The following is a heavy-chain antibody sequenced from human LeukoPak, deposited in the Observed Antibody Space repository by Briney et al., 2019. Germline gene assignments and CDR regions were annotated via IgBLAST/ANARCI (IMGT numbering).Heavy chain of an antibody. J-gene: IGHJ3*02. CDR1: GFTFSSYS. V-gene: IGHV3-48*01. Sequence: GGSLRLSCAASGFTFSSYSMNWVRQAPGKGLEWVSYISSSSSTIYYADSVKGRFTISRDNAKNSLYLQMNSLRAEDTAVYYCARGLTDYYYGSSGYWGDFAFDIWGQGTMVTVSS. D-gene: IGHD3-22*01. CDR3: ARGLTDYYYGSSGYWGDFAFDI. CDR2: ISSSSSTI.